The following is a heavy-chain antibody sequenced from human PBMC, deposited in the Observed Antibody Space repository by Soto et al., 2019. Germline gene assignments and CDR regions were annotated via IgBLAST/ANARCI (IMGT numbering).Heavy chain of an antibody. J-gene: IGHJ4*02. CDR2: IYWDDDK. Sequence: QITLKESGPTLVKPTQTLTLTCSFSGFSLSTHGVAVGWIRQPAGKGLEWLALIYWDDDKYYSASLNSSLTITKDSTNNRVVLTMINMDPVNTATYYCAHSMFFCTGGSCSTHCDSWGQGTLVTVSS. CDR1: GFSLSTHGVA. CDR3: AHSMFFCTGGSCSTHCDS. D-gene: IGHD2-15*01. V-gene: IGHV2-5*02.